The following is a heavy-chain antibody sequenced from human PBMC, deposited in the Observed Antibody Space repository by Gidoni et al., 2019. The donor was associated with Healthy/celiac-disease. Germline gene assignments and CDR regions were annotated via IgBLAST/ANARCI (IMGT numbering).Heavy chain of an antibody. V-gene: IGHV1-3*01. CDR3: ARGSGWYKDGAFDI. J-gene: IGHJ3*02. CDR1: GYTFTSYA. Sequence: QVQLVQSGAEVKKPGASVKVSCKASGYTFTSYAMHWVRQAPGQRLEWMGWINAGNGNTKYSQKFQGRVTITRDTSASTAYMELSSLRSEDTAVYYCARGSGWYKDGAFDIWGQGTMVTVSS. D-gene: IGHD6-19*01. CDR2: INAGNGNT.